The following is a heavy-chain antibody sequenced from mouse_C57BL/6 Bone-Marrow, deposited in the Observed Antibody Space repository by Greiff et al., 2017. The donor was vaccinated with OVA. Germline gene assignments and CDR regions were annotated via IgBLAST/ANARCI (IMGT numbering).Heavy chain of an antibody. CDR1: GYTFTSYW. Sequence: QVQLQQPGAELVMPGASVKLSCKASGYTFTSYWMHWLTQRPGQGLEWIGEIDPSDSYTNYNQKLKGKSPLTVAKSSSTAYMQLSSLTSEDYAVYYGARGYYYGSSKIPFAYWGQGTLVTVSA. CDR3: ARGYYYGSSKIPFAY. J-gene: IGHJ3*01. D-gene: IGHD1-1*01. V-gene: IGHV1-69*01. CDR2: IDPSDSYT.